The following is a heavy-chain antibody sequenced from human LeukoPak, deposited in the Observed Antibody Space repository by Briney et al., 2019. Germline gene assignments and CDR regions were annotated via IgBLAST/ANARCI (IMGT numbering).Heavy chain of an antibody. D-gene: IGHD3-3*01. CDR1: GFTFSSTS. Sequence: GGSLRLSCAASGFTFSSTSMSWVRQAPGKGQEWVAVTVGGGDGTYYADSVKGRFTISRDNSNNTLYLQMNSLRAEDTAVYYCAKDQVLRFLEWTHYGMDVWGQGTTVTVSS. CDR2: TVGGGDGT. V-gene: IGHV3-23*01. J-gene: IGHJ6*02. CDR3: AKDQVLRFLEWTHYGMDV.